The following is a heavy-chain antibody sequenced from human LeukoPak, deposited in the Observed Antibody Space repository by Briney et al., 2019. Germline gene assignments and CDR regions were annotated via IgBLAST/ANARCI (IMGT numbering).Heavy chain of an antibody. CDR1: GGSISSYY. J-gene: IGHJ4*02. CDR3: AGGRALAGTVSFDY. Sequence: PSETLSLTCTVSGGSISSYYWSWIRQPPGKGLEWIGYIYYSGSTNYNPSLKSRVTISVDTSKNQFSLKLSSVTAADTAVYYCAGGRALAGTVSFDYWGQGTLVTVSS. CDR2: IYYSGST. V-gene: IGHV4-59*01. D-gene: IGHD6-19*01.